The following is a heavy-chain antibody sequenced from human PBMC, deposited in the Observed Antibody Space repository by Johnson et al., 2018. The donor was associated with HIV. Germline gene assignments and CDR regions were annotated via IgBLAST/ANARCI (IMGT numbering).Heavy chain of an antibody. CDR1: GVTVSSNY. V-gene: IGHV3-66*01. D-gene: IGHD1-26*01. J-gene: IGHJ3*02. CDR2: ISSGGST. CDR3: ARGRWELYGDDAFDI. Sequence: EVQLVESGGRVVRPGGSLRLSCAASGVTVSSNYMSWVRQAPGKGLEWVSVISSGGSTWYADSVTGRFTISRDNSKNTLYLQMNSLRAEDTAVYYCARGRWELYGDDAFDIWGQGTMVTVSS.